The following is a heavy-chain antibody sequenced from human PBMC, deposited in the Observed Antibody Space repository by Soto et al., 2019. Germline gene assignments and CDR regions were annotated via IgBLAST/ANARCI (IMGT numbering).Heavy chain of an antibody. CDR1: GFTFSSYG. J-gene: IGHJ4*02. D-gene: IGHD3-16*01. CDR2: ISYDGSNK. Sequence: QVQLVESGGGVVQPGRSLRLSCAASGFTFSSYGMHWVRQAPGKGLEWVAVISYDGSNKYYADSVKGRFTISRDNSKNTLYLQMNSLRAEDTAVYYCAKDKNEGGSLDHWGQGTLVTVSS. CDR3: AKDKNEGGSLDH. V-gene: IGHV3-30*18.